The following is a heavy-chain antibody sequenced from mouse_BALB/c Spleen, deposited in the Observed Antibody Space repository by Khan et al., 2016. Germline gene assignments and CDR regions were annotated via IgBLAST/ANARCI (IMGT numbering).Heavy chain of an antibody. Sequence: QVQLKESGAELAKPGASVKMSCKAAGYTFTSYWMHWVKQRPGQGLEWIGYINPSTGYTEYNQKFKDKATLTADKSSSTAYMQLSSLTSEDSAVXYCARDGSPFYFDYWGQGTTLTVSS. CDR2: INPSTGYT. V-gene: IGHV1-7*01. CDR3: ARDGSPFYFDY. CDR1: GYTFTSYW. J-gene: IGHJ2*01. D-gene: IGHD2-3*01.